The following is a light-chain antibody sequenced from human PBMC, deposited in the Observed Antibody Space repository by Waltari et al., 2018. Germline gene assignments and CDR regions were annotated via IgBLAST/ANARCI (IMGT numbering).Light chain of an antibody. V-gene: IGLV1-44*01. CDR2: NNN. Sequence: QSVLTQPPSASGTPGQTVTISCSGSSSNIGSHTVNWYQHLPGTTPKLLIYNNNQRPSGVPDRFSGSKSGTSASLALSGLQSDDEAHYYCSTWDGGLTGVVFGGGTKLTVL. CDR1: SSNIGSHT. CDR3: STWDGGLTGVV. J-gene: IGLJ3*02.